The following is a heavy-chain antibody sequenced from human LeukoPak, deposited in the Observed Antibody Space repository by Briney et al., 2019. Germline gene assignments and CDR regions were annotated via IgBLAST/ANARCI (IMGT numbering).Heavy chain of an antibody. V-gene: IGHV1-2*02. J-gene: IGHJ4*02. D-gene: IGHD4-17*01. CDR1: GYTFTGYY. CDR2: INPNSGGT. CDR3: ARDHDYGDSALFDY. Sequence: ASVKVSCTASGYTFTGYYMHWVRQAPGQGLEWMGWINPNSGGTNYAQKFQGRVTMTRDTSISTAYMELSRLRSDDTAVYYCARDHDYGDSALFDYWGQGTLVTVSS.